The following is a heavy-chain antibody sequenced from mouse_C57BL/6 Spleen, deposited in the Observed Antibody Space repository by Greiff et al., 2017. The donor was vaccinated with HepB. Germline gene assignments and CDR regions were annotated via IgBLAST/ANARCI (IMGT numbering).Heavy chain of an antibody. V-gene: IGHV3-6*01. CDR2: ISYDGSN. Sequence: EVQLVESGPGLVKPSQSLSLTCSVTGYSITSGYYWNWIRQFPGNKLEWMGYISYDGSNNYNPSLKNRISITRDTSKNQFFLKLNSVTTEDTATYYCARVGGYYDFDYWGQGTTLTVSS. CDR3: ARVGGYYDFDY. J-gene: IGHJ2*01. D-gene: IGHD2-3*01. CDR1: GYSITSGYY.